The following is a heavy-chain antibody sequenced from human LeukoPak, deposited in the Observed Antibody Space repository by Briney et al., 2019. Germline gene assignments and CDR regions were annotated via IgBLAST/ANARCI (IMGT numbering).Heavy chain of an antibody. V-gene: IGHV3-9*01. CDR1: GFTFDDYA. Sequence: GGSLRLSCAASGFTFDDYAMHWVRQAPGKGLEWVSGISWNSGSIGYADSVKGRFTISRDNAKNSLYLQMNSLRAEDTALYYCAKGSWCSSTSCLETFDYWGQGTLVTVSS. CDR3: AKGSWCSSTSCLETFDY. D-gene: IGHD2-2*01. CDR2: ISWNSGSI. J-gene: IGHJ4*02.